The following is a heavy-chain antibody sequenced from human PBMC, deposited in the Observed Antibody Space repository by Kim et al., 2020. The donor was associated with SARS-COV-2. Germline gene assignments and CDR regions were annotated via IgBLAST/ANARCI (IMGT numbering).Heavy chain of an antibody. CDR1: GGSFSGYY. V-gene: IGHV4-34*01. Sequence: SETLSLTCAVYGGSFSGYYWSWIRQPPGKGLEWIGEINHSGTTNYNPSLKSRVTISVDTSKNQFSLKLSSVTAADTAVYYCARGRQQLVLYWGHGTLVTVSS. CDR3: ARGRQQLVLY. D-gene: IGHD6-13*01. CDR2: INHSGTT. J-gene: IGHJ4*01.